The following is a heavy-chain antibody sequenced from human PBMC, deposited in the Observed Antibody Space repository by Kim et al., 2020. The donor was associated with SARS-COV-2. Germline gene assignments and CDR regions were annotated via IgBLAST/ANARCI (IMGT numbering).Heavy chain of an antibody. Sequence: GGSLRLSCAASVYTFSSYALNWVRQAPGKGLEWVSTINTGGGTTNYADSVKRRFTITRDNSKNTLYLQMNSLRAEDTAVYYCAKLILSSGDYFAYWGQGTLVTVSS. CDR2: INTGGGTT. V-gene: IGHV3-23*01. J-gene: IGHJ4*02. CDR1: VYTFSSYA. CDR3: AKLILSSGDYFAY. D-gene: IGHD2-15*01.